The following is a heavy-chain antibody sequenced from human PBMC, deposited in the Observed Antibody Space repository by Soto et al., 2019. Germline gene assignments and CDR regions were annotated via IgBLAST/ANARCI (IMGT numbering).Heavy chain of an antibody. Sequence: QVQLVQSGAEVKKPGASVKVSCKASGYTFTSYGISWVRQAPGQGLEWMGWISAYNGNTNYAQKLQGRVTMTTDTCTSTAYMERRSLRSDDTAVYYCARVGIAVAGTGWFDPWGQGTLVTVSS. J-gene: IGHJ5*02. D-gene: IGHD6-19*01. V-gene: IGHV1-18*01. CDR3: ARVGIAVAGTGWFDP. CDR1: GYTFTSYG. CDR2: ISAYNGNT.